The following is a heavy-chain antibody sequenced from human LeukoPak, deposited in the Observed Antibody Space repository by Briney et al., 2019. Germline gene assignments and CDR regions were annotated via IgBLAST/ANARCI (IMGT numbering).Heavy chain of an antibody. CDR2: IYYSGST. CDR3: ARAFYSSSSPFDY. J-gene: IGHJ4*02. CDR1: GGSISSSSYY. Sequence: SETLSLTCTVPGGSISSSSYYWGWIRQPPGKGLEWIGSIYYSGSTYYNPSLKSRVTISVDTSKNQFSLKLSSVTAADTAVYYCARAFYSSSSPFDYWGQGTLVTVSS. V-gene: IGHV4-39*01. D-gene: IGHD6-13*01.